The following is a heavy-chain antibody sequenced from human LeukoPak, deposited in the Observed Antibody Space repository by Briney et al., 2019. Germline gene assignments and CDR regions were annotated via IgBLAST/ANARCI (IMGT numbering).Heavy chain of an antibody. V-gene: IGHV4-59*01. CDR2: IYYRGST. D-gene: IGHD5-24*01. Sequence: PSETLSLTCTVSGGSISSYYWSWIRQPPGKGLEWIGYIYYRGSTNYNPSPKSRVTISVDTSKNQFSLKLSSVTAAETAVYYCAREGRYRYGYNEYHSYMDIWGKGTTVTVSS. CDR3: AREGRYRYGYNEYHSYMDI. CDR1: GGSISSYY. J-gene: IGHJ6*03.